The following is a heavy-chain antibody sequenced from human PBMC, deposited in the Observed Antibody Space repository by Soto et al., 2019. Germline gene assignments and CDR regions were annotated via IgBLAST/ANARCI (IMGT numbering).Heavy chain of an antibody. CDR1: GFTVSSNY. CDR3: ARGGGYYYDYYMDV. V-gene: IGHV3-53*04. J-gene: IGHJ6*03. CDR2: IYSGGST. Sequence: EVQLVESGGGLVQPGGSLRLSCAASGFTVSSNYMSWVRQAPGKGLEWVSVIYSGGSTYYADSVKGRFTISRHNSKNTLYLQMNSLRAEDTAVYYCARGGGYYYDYYMDVWGKGTTVTVSS.